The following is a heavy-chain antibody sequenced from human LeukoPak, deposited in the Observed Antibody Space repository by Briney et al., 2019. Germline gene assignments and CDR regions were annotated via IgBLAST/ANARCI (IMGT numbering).Heavy chain of an antibody. CDR2: ISYDGSNK. V-gene: IGHV3-30*03. CDR1: GFSFNSYA. CDR3: AQGGSEIYYFYHGMDV. Sequence: QPGRSLRLSCAASGFSFNSYAIHWVRQAPGKGLEWVTAISYDGSNKHYADSVRGRFTISRDNSKNTLYLQMNSLRTEDTAVYYCAQGGSEIYYFYHGMDVRGRGTTVTVSS. J-gene: IGHJ6*02. D-gene: IGHD3-10*01.